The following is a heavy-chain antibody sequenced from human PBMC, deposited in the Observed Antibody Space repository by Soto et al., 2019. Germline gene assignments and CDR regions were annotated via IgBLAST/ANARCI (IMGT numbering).Heavy chain of an antibody. D-gene: IGHD5-12*01. CDR2: IIPIFGTA. CDR1: EGTFSSYA. Sequence: ASVKVSCKASEGTFSSYAISWVRQAPGQGLEWMGGIIPIFGTANYAQKFQGGVTITADESTSTAYMELSSLRSEDTAVYYCALGLQLRYYYYGMDVWGQGTTVTVSS. V-gene: IGHV1-69*13. CDR3: ALGLQLRYYYYGMDV. J-gene: IGHJ6*02.